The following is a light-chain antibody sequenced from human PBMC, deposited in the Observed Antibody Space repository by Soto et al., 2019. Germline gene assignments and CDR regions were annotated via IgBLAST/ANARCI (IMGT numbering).Light chain of an antibody. J-gene: IGKJ1*01. CDR2: LGS. CDR1: QTLLHSDGYNY. CDR3: MQSLQTPPT. Sequence: DVVMTQSPLTLPVTPGEPASISCGSSQTLLHSDGYNYLDWYVQKPGQSPQLLIYLGSNRASGVPDRFGGSGSGTDFTLKITRVQTEDVGVYYCMQSLQTPPTFGQGTKVDIK. V-gene: IGKV2-28*01.